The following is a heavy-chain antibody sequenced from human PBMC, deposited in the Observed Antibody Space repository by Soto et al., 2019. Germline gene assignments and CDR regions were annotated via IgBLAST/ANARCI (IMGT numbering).Heavy chain of an antibody. D-gene: IGHD6-13*01. V-gene: IGHV5-10-1*03. CDR1: GYSFTSYW. J-gene: IGHJ5*02. Sequence: EVQLVQSGAEVKKPGESLRISCKGSGYSFTSYWISWVRQMPGKGLEWMGRIDPSDSYTNYSPSFQGHVTISADKSISTAYLQWRSLKASDTAMYYCARHGIAAAADNWFDPWGQGTLVTVSS. CDR2: IDPSDSYT. CDR3: ARHGIAAAADNWFDP.